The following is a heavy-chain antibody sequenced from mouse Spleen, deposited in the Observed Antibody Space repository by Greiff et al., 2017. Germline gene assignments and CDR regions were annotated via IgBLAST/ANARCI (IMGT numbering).Heavy chain of an antibody. CDR1: GFTFSSYA. D-gene: IGHD4-1*01. CDR3: ARPGLGRNYAMDY. CDR2: ISSGGSYT. V-gene: IGHV5-9-3*01. Sequence: EVQLVESGGGLVKPGGSLKLSCAASGFTFSSYAMSWVRQTPEKRLEWVATISSGGSYTYYPDSVKGRFTISRDNAKNTLYLQMSSLRSEDTAMYYCARPGLGRNYAMDYWGQGTSVTVSS. J-gene: IGHJ4*01.